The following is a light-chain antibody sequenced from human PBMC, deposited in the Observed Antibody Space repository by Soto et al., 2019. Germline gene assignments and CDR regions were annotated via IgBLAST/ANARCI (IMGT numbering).Light chain of an antibody. V-gene: IGKV3-11*01. CDR3: QQRSNWPIT. J-gene: IGKJ5*01. CDR2: DAS. Sequence: EIVLTQSPSSLCLSPGERATLSCRASQSVNTYLVWYQQQPGQAPRLLIYDASNRATGIPARFSGSGSGTDFTLTISSLEPEDFAVYYCQQRSNWPITFGQGTRLEIK. CDR1: QSVNTY.